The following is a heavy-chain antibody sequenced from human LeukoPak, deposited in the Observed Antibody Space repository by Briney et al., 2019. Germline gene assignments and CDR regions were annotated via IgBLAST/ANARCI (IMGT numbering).Heavy chain of an antibody. D-gene: IGHD1-1*01. Sequence: PGGSLRLSCTPSGFIFSDSGMHWVRQASGKGLEWVGRIRSKTNSYATSYAASVKGRFALSRDDSKNTAYLQMNSLKTEDTAVYYCTRYNVGFESWGQGTLVTVSS. CDR3: TRYNVGFES. J-gene: IGHJ4*02. CDR1: GFIFSDSG. V-gene: IGHV3-73*01. CDR2: IRSKTNSYAT.